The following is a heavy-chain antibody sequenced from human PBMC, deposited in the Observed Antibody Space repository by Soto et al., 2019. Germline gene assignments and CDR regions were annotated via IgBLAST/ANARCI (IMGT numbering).Heavy chain of an antibody. Sequence: GGSLGLSCEPSEFAFATHGLTWVRQAPGKGLDLVSSITNSGATKYFADSVKGRFTISMDNSKNTLFLQMSNLRADDTAMYYCVKGFDSADPKHFDQWGQGTMVTVSS. CDR1: EFAFATHG. D-gene: IGHD2-15*01. J-gene: IGHJ4*02. V-gene: IGHV3-23*01. CDR3: VKGFDSADPKHFDQ. CDR2: ITNSGATK.